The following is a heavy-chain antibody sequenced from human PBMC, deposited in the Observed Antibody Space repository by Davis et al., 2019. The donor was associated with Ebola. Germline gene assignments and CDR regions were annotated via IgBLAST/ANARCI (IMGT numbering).Heavy chain of an antibody. J-gene: IGHJ3*02. Sequence: PSETLSLTCTVSGGSISSYYWSWIRQPPGKGLEWIGYIYYSGSTNYNPSLKSRVTISVDTSKNQFSLKLSSVTAADTAVYYCARVRYYYDSSDRSVAFDIWGQGTMVTVSS. D-gene: IGHD3-22*01. V-gene: IGHV4-59*01. CDR2: IYYSGST. CDR3: ARVRYYYDSSDRSVAFDI. CDR1: GGSISSYY.